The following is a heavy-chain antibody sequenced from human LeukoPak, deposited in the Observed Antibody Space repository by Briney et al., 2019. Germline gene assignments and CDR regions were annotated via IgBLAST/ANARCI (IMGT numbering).Heavy chain of an antibody. CDR2: ISAYNGNT. CDR3: ARTCSGTNCYVIY. Sequence: GASVKVSCKASGYTFTNYGITWVRQAPGQGLEWMGWISAYNGNTNYAQKLQDRVTMTTDTSTSTAYMELRSLRSDDTAVYYCARTCSGTNCYVIYCGQGTLVTVSS. CDR1: GYTFTNYG. V-gene: IGHV1-18*01. J-gene: IGHJ4*02. D-gene: IGHD2-2*01.